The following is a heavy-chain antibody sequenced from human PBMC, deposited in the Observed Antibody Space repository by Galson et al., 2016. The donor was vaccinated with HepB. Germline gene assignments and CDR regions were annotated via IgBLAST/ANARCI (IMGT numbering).Heavy chain of an antibody. CDR2: IYSGGGT. D-gene: IGHD7-27*01. Sequence: SLRLSCAASGFTVSNNYMTWVRQAPGKGLEWVSFIYSGGGTYYSDSVKGRFTLSRDSSRNTLYLEMNSLRVEDTAVYYCVKDPNWESGCWGLGTLVTVSS. V-gene: IGHV3-53*01. CDR3: VKDPNWESGC. J-gene: IGHJ4*02. CDR1: GFTVSNNY.